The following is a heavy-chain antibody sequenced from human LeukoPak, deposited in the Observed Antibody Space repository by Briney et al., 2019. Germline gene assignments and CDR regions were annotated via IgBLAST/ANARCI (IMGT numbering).Heavy chain of an antibody. CDR2: IYYSGST. V-gene: IGHV4-39*01. D-gene: IGHD5-12*01. CDR3: ARVGPIVATIDDAFDI. CDR1: GGSISSSSSY. J-gene: IGHJ3*02. Sequence: TSETLSLTCTVSGGSISSSSSYWGWIRQPPGKGLEWIGSIYYSGSTHYNPSLQSRVTLSVDASKNQFSLNLFSVTAADTAMYYCARVGPIVATIDDAFDIWGQGTMVTVSS.